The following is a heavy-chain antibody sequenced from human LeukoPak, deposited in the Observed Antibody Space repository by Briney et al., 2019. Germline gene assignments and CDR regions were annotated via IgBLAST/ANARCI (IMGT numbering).Heavy chain of an antibody. V-gene: IGHV4-39*07. CDR3: AREVLLNYYYMDV. Sequence: SETLSLTCIVSGGSLSSSSYYWGWIRQPPGKGLEWIGNIYYSGSTYYNPSLESRVTISVDTSKNQFSLKLSSVTAADTAVYYCAREVLLNYYYMDVWGKGTTVTVSS. J-gene: IGHJ6*03. CDR2: IYYSGST. CDR1: GGSLSSSSYY. D-gene: IGHD3-10*01.